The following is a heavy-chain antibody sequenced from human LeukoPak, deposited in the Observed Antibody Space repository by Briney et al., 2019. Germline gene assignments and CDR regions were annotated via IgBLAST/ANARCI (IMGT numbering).Heavy chain of an antibody. CDR3: ARDKTVTTAGAFDI. Sequence: SGGSLRLSCAASGFTFSSYSMNWVRQAPGKRLEWVSSISSSSSYIYYADSVKGRFTISRDNAKNSLYLQMNSLRAEDTAVYYCARDKTVTTAGAFDIWGQGTMVTVSS. CDR2: ISSSSSYI. V-gene: IGHV3-21*01. D-gene: IGHD4-17*01. J-gene: IGHJ3*02. CDR1: GFTFSSYS.